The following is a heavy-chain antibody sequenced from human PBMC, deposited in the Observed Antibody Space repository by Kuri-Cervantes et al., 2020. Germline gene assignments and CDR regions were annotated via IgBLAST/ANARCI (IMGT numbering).Heavy chain of an antibody. Sequence: SETLSLTCAVSGGSVSSGSYYWSWIRQPPGKGLEWIGYIYYSGSTNYNPSLKSRVTTSADTSKNQFSLRLSSVTAADTGIYYCARGITGYNSDWYLPRYYYMDVWDKGTTVTVSS. D-gene: IGHD6-19*01. CDR1: GGSVSSGSYY. V-gene: IGHV4-61*01. CDR2: IYYSGST. CDR3: ARGITGYNSDWYLPRYYYMDV. J-gene: IGHJ6*03.